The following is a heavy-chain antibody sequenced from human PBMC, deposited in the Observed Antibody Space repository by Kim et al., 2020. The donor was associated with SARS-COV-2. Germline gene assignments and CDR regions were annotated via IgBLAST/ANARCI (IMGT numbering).Heavy chain of an antibody. CDR2: ISGGGSSV. CDR3: AKYGVGPYTTGWDYF. V-gene: IGHV3-23*01. Sequence: GGSLRLSCAASGFTFSTYAMSWVRQAPGKGLEWVSSISGGGSSVYYAESVKGRFTISRDNSKTTLYLQMNTLRAEDTAVYYCAKYGVGPYTTGWDYF. CDR1: GFTFSTYA. J-gene: IGHJ4*01. D-gene: IGHD6-19*01.